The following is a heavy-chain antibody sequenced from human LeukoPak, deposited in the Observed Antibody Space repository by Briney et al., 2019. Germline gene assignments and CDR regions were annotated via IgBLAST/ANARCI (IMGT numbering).Heavy chain of an antibody. Sequence: SGPTLANLTQTFSLTYTFSGFSLSPSGIAVGWIRHPPGKARDWAALLYGADDQNYNPSLKSRLSITTDASKNQVVLTMSNMDPVDTATYYCAHLVDQYGAGSSDYWGQGTLVTASS. J-gene: IGHJ4*02. CDR2: LYGADDQ. CDR1: GFSLSPSGIA. CDR3: AHLVDQYGAGSSDY. V-gene: IGHV2-5*02. D-gene: IGHD3-10*01.